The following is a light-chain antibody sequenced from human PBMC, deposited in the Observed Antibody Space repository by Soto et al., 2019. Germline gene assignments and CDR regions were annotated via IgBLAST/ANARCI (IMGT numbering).Light chain of an antibody. J-gene: IGKJ1*01. CDR2: GAS. Sequence: EIVMTQSPATLSLSQVERATLSCRASQSVSSSYLSWYQQKPGQAPRLLIYGASTRATGIPARFSGSGSGTDFTLTISSLQPEDFAVHYCQQDYNLPRGTFGQGTKVEIK. CDR1: QSVSSSY. CDR3: QQDYNLPRGT. V-gene: IGKV3D-7*01.